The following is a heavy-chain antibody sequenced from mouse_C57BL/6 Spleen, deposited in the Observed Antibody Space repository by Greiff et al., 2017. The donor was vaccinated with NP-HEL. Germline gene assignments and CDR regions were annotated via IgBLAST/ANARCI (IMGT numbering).Heavy chain of an antibody. CDR2: INPSTGGT. Sequence: VQLQQSGPELVKPGASVKISCKASGYSFTGYYMNWVKQSPEKSLEWIGEINPSTGGTTYNQKFKAKATLTVDKSSSTAYMQLKSLTSEDSAVYYCARYYYSNFDYYAMDYWGQGTSVTVSS. CDR3: ARYYYSNFDYYAMDY. D-gene: IGHD2-5*01. J-gene: IGHJ4*01. CDR1: GYSFTGYY. V-gene: IGHV1-42*01.